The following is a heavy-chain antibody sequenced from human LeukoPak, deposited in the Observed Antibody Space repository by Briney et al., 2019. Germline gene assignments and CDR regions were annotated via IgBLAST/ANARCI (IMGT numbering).Heavy chain of an antibody. CDR1: GYTFTGYY. D-gene: IGHD2-15*01. V-gene: IGHV1-2*04. J-gene: IGHJ6*02. CDR2: INPNSGGT. CDR3: ARDHLGYCSGGSCGWHYGMDV. Sequence: ASVKVSCTASGYTFTGYYMHWVRQAPGQGLEWMGWINPNSGGTNYAQKFQGWATMTRDTSISTAYMELSRLRSDDTAVYYCARDHLGYCSGGSCGWHYGMDVWGQGTTVTVSS.